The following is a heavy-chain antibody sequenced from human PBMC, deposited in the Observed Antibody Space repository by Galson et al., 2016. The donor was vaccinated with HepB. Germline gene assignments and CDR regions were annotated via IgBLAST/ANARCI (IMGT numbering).Heavy chain of an antibody. CDR2: IYYNGNS. D-gene: IGHD1-7*01. CDR3: ARRDNWNYVFDS. Sequence: LSLTCTVSGGSISSDDYYWSWIRQPPGKGLEWIGYIYYNGNSYYNPSLKSRLTISVDTSRNQFYLKLNSVTAADTAVYYCARRDNWNYVFDSWGQGTLVTVSS. J-gene: IGHJ4*02. CDR1: GGSISSDDYY. V-gene: IGHV4-30-4*01.